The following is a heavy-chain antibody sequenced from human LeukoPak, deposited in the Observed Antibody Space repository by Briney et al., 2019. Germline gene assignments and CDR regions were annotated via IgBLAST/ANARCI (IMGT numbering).Heavy chain of an antibody. D-gene: IGHD3-10*01. CDR1: GFTFSDYN. V-gene: IGHV3-21*01. CDR2: ISRSSYYI. Sequence: GGSLRLSCAASGFTFSDYNMNWVRQAPGKGLEWVSSISRSSYYIYYTDSVKGRFTISRDNAKNSLYLQMNSLRAEDTAVYYCAKDDAWLRFGEWSQGTLVTVSS. J-gene: IGHJ4*02. CDR3: AKDDAWLRFGE.